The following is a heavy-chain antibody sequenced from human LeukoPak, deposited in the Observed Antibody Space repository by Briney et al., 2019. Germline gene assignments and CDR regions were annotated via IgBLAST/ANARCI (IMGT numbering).Heavy chain of an antibody. CDR3: VTSWELPTYYFDY. CDR2: ISGSGQST. J-gene: IGHJ4*02. Sequence: GGSLRLSCAASGLTFSTYGMAWVRQAPGKGLEWVSAISGSGQSTYYADSVRGRFTISRDNSKNTLYLQMNSLGAEDTALYYCVTSWELPTYYFDYWGQGALVTVSS. D-gene: IGHD3-10*01. CDR1: GLTFSTYG. V-gene: IGHV3-23*01.